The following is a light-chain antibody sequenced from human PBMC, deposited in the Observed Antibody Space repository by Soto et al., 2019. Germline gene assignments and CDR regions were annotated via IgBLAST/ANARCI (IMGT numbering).Light chain of an antibody. J-gene: IGKJ1*01. CDR3: QQYNSYWT. CDR2: DAS. Sequence: DIQLTQSPSSLSASVGDRVTITCRASQGIRNDLGWYQQKPGKAPKLLICDASSLESGVPSRFSGSGSGTEFTLTISSLQPDDFATYYCQQYNSYWTFGQGTKVDI. CDR1: QGIRND. V-gene: IGKV1-17*01.